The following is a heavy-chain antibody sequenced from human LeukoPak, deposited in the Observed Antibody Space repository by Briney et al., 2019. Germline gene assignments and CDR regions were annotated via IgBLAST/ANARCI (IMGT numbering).Heavy chain of an antibody. V-gene: IGHV3-23*01. CDR3: AKVSDYVWGRNVVLDY. J-gene: IGHJ4*02. CDR2: ISGSGGST. Sequence: PGGSLRLSCAASGFTFSSYVMHWVRQAPGKGLEWVSAISGSGGSTYYADSVKGRFTISRDNSKNTLYLQMNSLRAEDTAVYYCAKVSDYVWGRNVVLDYWGQGTLVTVSS. CDR1: GFTFSSYV. D-gene: IGHD3-16*01.